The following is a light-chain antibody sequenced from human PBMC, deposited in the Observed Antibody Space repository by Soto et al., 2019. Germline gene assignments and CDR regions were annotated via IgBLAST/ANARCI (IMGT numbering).Light chain of an antibody. CDR2: GAS. J-gene: IGKJ2*01. CDR1: QSINIY. Sequence: IQMTQSPSSLSASVGDRVTVTCRASQSINIYLNLYKQKPVKAPTLLIYGASSLQSGFPSRFSCGGARTDFTLTISSLQPGDYVTCYGQQSFRSPYTVGQETKLEIK. V-gene: IGKV1-39*01. CDR3: QQSFRSPYT.